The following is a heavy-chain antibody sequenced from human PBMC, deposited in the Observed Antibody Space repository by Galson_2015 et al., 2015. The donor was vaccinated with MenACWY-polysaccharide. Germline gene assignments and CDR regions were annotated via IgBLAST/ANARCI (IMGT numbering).Heavy chain of an antibody. CDR1: GYTFTTYE. CDR3: VRDMTSGNYLYGMDV. J-gene: IGHJ6*02. D-gene: IGHD1-1*01. V-gene: IGHV1-3*04. Sequence: SVKVSCKASGYTFTTYEINWVRQAPGQRLEWMGWINTGNGNTKYSQKFQGSITISRDTSAYTSYMELSSLRYEDTAVYYCVRDMTSGNYLYGMDVWGQGTTVTVSS. CDR2: INTGNGNT.